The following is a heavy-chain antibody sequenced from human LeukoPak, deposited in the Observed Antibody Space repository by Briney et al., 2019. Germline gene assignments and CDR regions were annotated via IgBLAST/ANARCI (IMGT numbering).Heavy chain of an antibody. J-gene: IGHJ4*02. D-gene: IGHD2-21*02. CDR1: GFTFSSYA. Sequence: TGGSLRLSCAASGFTFSSYAMSWVRQAPGKGLEWVSAISGSGGSTYYADSVKGRSTISRDNSKNTLYLQMNSLRAEDTAVYYCAKALEVTAIFDYWGQGTLVTVSS. CDR2: ISGSGGST. V-gene: IGHV3-23*01. CDR3: AKALEVTAIFDY.